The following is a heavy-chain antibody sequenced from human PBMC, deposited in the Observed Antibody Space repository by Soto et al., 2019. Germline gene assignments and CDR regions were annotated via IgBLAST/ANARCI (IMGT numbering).Heavy chain of an antibody. J-gene: IGHJ5*02. Sequence: ASVKVSCKGFGYTFTSYDINWVRQATGQGLEWMGWMNPNSGNTGYAQKFQGRVTMTRNTSISTAYMELSSLRSEDTAVYYCARGLSRGVHNWFDPWGQGTLVTVSS. D-gene: IGHD3-10*01. CDR3: ARGLSRGVHNWFDP. V-gene: IGHV1-8*01. CDR2: MNPNSGNT. CDR1: GYTFTSYD.